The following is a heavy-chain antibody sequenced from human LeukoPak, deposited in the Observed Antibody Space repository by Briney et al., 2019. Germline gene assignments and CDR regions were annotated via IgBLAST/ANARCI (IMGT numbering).Heavy chain of an antibody. V-gene: IGHV1-2*02. CDR3: ARSSSSWYGRGVFDY. J-gene: IGHJ4*02. CDR2: INPNSGGT. CDR1: GYTFNNYG. Sequence: ASVKVSCKASGYTFNNYGITWVRQAPGQGLEWMGWINPNSGGTNYAQKFQGRVTMTRDTSISTAYMELSRLRSDDTAVYYCARSSSSWYGRGVFDYWGQGTLVTVSS. D-gene: IGHD6-13*01.